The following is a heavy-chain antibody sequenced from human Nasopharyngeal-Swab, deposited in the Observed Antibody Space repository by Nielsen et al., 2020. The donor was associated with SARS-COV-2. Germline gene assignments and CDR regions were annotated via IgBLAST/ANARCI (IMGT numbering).Heavy chain of an antibody. J-gene: IGHJ4*02. CDR1: GFTFSDYY. CDR3: AKGGGWLYYFDF. Sequence: GESLKISCAASGFTFSDYYMSWIRQAPGKGLEWVSYISSSGSTIYYADSVKGRFTISRDNAKNSLYLQVSSLRAEDTAMYYCAKGGGWLYYFDFWGQGTLVTVSS. CDR2: ISSSGSTI. V-gene: IGHV3-11*01. D-gene: IGHD6-19*01.